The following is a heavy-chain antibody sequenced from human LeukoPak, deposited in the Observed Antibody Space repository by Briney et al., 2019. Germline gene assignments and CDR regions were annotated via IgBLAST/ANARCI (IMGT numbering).Heavy chain of an antibody. CDR2: IWYDGSNK. Sequence: GRSLRLSCAASGFTFSSYGMHWVRQAPGKGLEWVAVIWYDGSNKYYADSVKGRFTISRDNSKNALYLQMNSLRAEDTVVYYCATGWELSGLDAFDIWGQGTMVTVSS. CDR1: GFTFSSYG. CDR3: ATGWELSGLDAFDI. V-gene: IGHV3-33*01. J-gene: IGHJ3*02. D-gene: IGHD1-26*01.